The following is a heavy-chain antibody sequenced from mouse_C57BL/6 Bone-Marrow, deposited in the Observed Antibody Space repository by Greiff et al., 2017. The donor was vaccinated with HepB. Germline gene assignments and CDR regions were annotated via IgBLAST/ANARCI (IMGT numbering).Heavy chain of an antibody. J-gene: IGHJ2*01. CDR3: ARDGSLGRDYFDY. V-gene: IGHV3-6*01. Sequence: ESGPGLVKPSQSLSLTCSVTGYSITSGYYWNWMRQFPGNKLEWMGYISYDGSNNYNPSLKNRISITRDTSKNQFFLKLNSVTTEDTATYYCARDGSLGRDYFDYWGQGTTLTVSS. CDR2: ISYDGSN. CDR1: GYSITSGYY. D-gene: IGHD4-1*01.